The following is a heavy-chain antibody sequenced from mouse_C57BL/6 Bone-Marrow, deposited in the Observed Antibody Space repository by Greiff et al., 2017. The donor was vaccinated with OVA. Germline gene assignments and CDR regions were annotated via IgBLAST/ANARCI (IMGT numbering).Heavy chain of an antibody. Sequence: VQLQQSVAELVRPGASVKLSCTASGFNIKNTYMHWVKQRPEQGLEWIGRIDPANGNTKYAPKFQGKATITADTSSNPAYLQLSSLTSEDTATSYCAPAYSINSGYFDVWGTGTPGTVSP. J-gene: IGHJ1*03. CDR1: GFNIKNTY. D-gene: IGHD2-5*01. CDR2: IDPANGNT. CDR3: APAYSINSGYFDV. V-gene: IGHV14-3*01.